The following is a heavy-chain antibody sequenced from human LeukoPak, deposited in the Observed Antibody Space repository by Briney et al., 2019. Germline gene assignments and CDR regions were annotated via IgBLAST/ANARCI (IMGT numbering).Heavy chain of an antibody. D-gene: IGHD1-26*01. CDR2: MNPTNDNA. Sequence: ASVKVSCKASGYTFMNYDINWVRQATGQGLEWMGWMNPTNDNAGYALKFQGRVTFTRDPSINTAYMELSSLRSEDTAVYFCARGLGVGATNYFDTWGQGTLVTVSS. CDR3: ARGLGVGATNYFDT. J-gene: IGHJ4*02. CDR1: GYTFMNYD. V-gene: IGHV1-8*03.